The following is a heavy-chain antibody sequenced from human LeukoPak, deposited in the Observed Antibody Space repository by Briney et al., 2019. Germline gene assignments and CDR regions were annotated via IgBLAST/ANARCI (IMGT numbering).Heavy chain of an antibody. J-gene: IGHJ6*03. CDR1: GGSFSGYY. Sequence: PSETLSLTCAVYGGSFSGYYWSWIRQPPGKGLEWIGEINESESTNFNPSLKSRVTISLDTSNNQFSLRLTSVTAADTAVYYCARLRDYYYNYMDVWGKGTTVTVSS. CDR3: ARLRDYYYNYMDV. CDR2: INESEST. V-gene: IGHV4-34*01.